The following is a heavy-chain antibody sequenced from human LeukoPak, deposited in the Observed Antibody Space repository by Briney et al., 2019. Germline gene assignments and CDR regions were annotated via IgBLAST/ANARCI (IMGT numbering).Heavy chain of an antibody. CDR3: AKDLPDRGYYIEGC. J-gene: IGHJ4*02. D-gene: IGHD4-17*01. Sequence: QAGGSLRLSCAASGFAFSSFAMSWVRQAPGKGLEWVSTISGSGAITSYADSVKGRFTFSRDNSKNTVYLQMNSLRVEDTAVYYCAKDLPDRGYYIEGCWGQGTLVTVFS. CDR2: ISGSGAIT. V-gene: IGHV3-23*01. CDR1: GFAFSSFA.